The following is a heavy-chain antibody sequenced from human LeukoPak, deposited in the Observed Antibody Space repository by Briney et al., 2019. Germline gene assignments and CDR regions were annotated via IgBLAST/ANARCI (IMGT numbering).Heavy chain of an antibody. D-gene: IGHD5-12*01. V-gene: IGHV1-2*02. Sequence: ASVKVSCKASGYTFTGNYMHWVRQAPGQGLEWMGWINPNSGGTNYAQKFQGRVTMTRDTSISTAYMELSRLRSDDTAVYYCARDLSGYGNFDYWGQGTLVTVSS. CDR1: GYTFTGNY. CDR3: ARDLSGYGNFDY. J-gene: IGHJ4*02. CDR2: INPNSGGT.